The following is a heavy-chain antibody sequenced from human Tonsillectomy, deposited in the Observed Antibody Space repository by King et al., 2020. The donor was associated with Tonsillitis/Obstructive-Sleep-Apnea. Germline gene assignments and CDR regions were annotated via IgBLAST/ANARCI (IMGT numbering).Heavy chain of an antibody. V-gene: IGHV3-23*04. Sequence: VQLVESGGGLVQPGGSLRLSCAASGFTFSSYGMNWVRQAPGKGLEWVSGISGRGDITYYADSVKGRFIISRDNSKNTVYLQMNSPRAEDTAVYYCAKDPIIMVRGISGDTFDIWGQGTMVTVSS. CDR1: GFTFSSYG. CDR3: AKDPIIMVRGISGDTFDI. J-gene: IGHJ3*02. CDR2: ISGRGDIT. D-gene: IGHD3-10*01.